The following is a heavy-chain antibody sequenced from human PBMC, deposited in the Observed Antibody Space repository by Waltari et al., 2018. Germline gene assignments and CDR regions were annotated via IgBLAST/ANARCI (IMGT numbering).Heavy chain of an antibody. Sequence: VQLVQSGPERKKPGASVKVSCEISDYKLSEVNIHWVRQAPGKGLEWRGGFDREEDETIYAHKLKGMVTVTEDTSTDIAYMELRNLKSEDTAVYFCATEIVGYGSNWYFDYWGQGTLVIVSS. J-gene: IGHJ4*02. CDR3: ATEIVGYGSNWYFDY. CDR2: FDREEDET. V-gene: IGHV1-24*01. D-gene: IGHD2-2*01. CDR1: DYKLSEVN.